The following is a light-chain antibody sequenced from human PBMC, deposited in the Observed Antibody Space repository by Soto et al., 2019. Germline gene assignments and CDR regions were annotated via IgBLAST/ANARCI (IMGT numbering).Light chain of an antibody. CDR3: CSYAGSNTWV. CDR1: SSDVGSYNL. Sequence: QSALTQPASVSGSPGQSITISCTGTSSDVGSYNLVSWYQQHPGKAPKLMIYEVSKRPSGISNRFSGSKSGNTASLTISGLQAEDETDYYCCSYAGSNTWVFGGGTQLTVL. J-gene: IGLJ3*02. V-gene: IGLV2-23*02. CDR2: EVS.